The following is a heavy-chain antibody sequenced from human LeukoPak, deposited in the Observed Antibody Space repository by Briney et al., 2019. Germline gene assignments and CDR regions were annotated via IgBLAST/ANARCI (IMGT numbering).Heavy chain of an antibody. CDR1: GFTFSSYW. CDR3: ARNSGYDLPPGDY. Sequence: TGGSLRLSCAASGFTFSSYWMSRVRQAPGKGLEWVANIKQDGSEKYYVDSVKGRFTISRDNAKNSLYLQMNSLRAEDTAVYYCARNSGYDLPPGDYWGQGTLVTVSS. CDR2: IKQDGSEK. V-gene: IGHV3-7*01. D-gene: IGHD5-12*01. J-gene: IGHJ4*02.